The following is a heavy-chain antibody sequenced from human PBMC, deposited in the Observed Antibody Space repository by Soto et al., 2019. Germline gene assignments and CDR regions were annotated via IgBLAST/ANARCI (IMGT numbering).Heavy chain of an antibody. CDR3: ARVRIAARTGAYGMDV. J-gene: IGHJ6*02. Sequence: SETLSLTCTVSGGSISSYYWSWIRQPAGKGLEWIGRIYTSGSTNYNPSLKSRVTMSVDTSKNQFSLKLSSVTAADTAVYYCARVRIAARTGAYGMDVWGQGTTVTVSS. CDR1: GGSISSYY. CDR2: IYTSGST. V-gene: IGHV4-4*07. D-gene: IGHD6-6*01.